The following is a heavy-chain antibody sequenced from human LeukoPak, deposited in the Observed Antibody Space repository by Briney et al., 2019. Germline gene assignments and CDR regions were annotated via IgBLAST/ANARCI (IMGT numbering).Heavy chain of an antibody. CDR3: VRGEGFTTYSSLDFFDY. CDR1: GGSISSYY. J-gene: IGHJ4*02. D-gene: IGHD6-6*01. V-gene: IGHV4-59*01. Sequence: SETLSLTCTVSGGSISSYYWSWIRQPPGKGLEWIGYIYYSGSTNYNPSLKSRVTISVDTSKNQFSLKLSSVTAADTAIYYCVRGEGFTTYSSLDFFDYWGQGTLVTVSS. CDR2: IYYSGST.